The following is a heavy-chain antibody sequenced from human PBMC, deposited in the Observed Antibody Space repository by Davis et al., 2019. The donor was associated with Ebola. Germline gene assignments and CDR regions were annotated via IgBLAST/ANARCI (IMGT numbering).Heavy chain of an antibody. Sequence: MPLETLSLTCTVSGGSVSSGSYYWGYIRQPPGKGLEWIGSIYYSGSTYYNPSLKSRVTISVDTSKNQFSLKLSSVTAADTAVYYCAKTKQQLEYFDYWGQGTLVTVSS. D-gene: IGHD6-13*01. CDR3: AKTKQQLEYFDY. CDR2: IYYSGST. V-gene: IGHV4-39*07. J-gene: IGHJ4*02. CDR1: GGSVSSGSYY.